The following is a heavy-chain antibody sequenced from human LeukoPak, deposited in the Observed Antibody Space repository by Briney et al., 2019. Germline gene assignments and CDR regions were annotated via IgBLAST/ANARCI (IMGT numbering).Heavy chain of an antibody. D-gene: IGHD3-9*01. V-gene: IGHV6-1*01. Sequence: SQTLSLTCAISGDSVSSNSAGWNWIRQSPSRGLEWLGRTYYRSKWYNDFAPSVRNRITINPDTSKNQFSLKLSSVTAADTAVYYCARVSSYYDILTGYGGRWFDPWGQGTLVTVSS. CDR2: TYYRSKWYN. CDR3: ARVSSYYDILTGYGGRWFDP. J-gene: IGHJ5*02. CDR1: GDSVSSNSAG.